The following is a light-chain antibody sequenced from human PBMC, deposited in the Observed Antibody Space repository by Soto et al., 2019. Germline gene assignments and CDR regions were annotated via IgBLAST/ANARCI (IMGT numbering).Light chain of an antibody. J-gene: IGKJ2*01. V-gene: IGKV3-20*01. CDR3: QQYGSSPGYT. CDR1: QSVSSSY. Sequence: EIVLTQSPGTLSLSPGERATLSCRASQSVSSSYLAWYQQKPGQAPRLLLCGASSRATGIPERFSGSGSGTDFTLTISRLEPEDFAVYYCQQYGSSPGYTFGQGTKLEIK. CDR2: GAS.